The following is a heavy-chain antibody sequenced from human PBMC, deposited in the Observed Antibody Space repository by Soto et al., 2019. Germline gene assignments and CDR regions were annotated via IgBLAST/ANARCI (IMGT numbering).Heavy chain of an antibody. CDR1: GFTFSDYW. J-gene: IGHJ5*02. V-gene: IGHV3-7*04. CDR3: TRDLNHDCGP. D-gene: IGHD2-21*01. Sequence: EVHLVESGGGLVQPGGSLRLSCAASGFTFSDYWMTWVRQTPGKGLEGVANMNPDGSEQYYLDSVKGRFTISRDNAKNSLYLQMNGLRGEDTAVYYCTRDLNHDCGPWGQGTQVNFSS. CDR2: MNPDGSEQ.